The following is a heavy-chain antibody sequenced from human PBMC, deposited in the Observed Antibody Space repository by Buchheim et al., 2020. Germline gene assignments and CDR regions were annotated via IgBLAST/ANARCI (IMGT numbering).Heavy chain of an antibody. CDR2: ISYDGSDN. D-gene: IGHD3-3*02. CDR3: AKDLSWGHFWTDRSGPIDY. J-gene: IGHJ4*02. CDR1: GFTFSSFD. V-gene: IGHV3-30*18. Sequence: QVQLVESGGRVVQPGRSLRLSCAASGFTFSSFDMHWVRQAPGKGVEWVAVISYDGSDNYNGDSVKGRFTISRDNSKNTLYLQMNSLRAEDTAVYYCAKDLSWGHFWTDRSGPIDYWGQGTL.